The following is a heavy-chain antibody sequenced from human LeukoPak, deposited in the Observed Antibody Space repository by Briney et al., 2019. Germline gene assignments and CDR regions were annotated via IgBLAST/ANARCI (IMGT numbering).Heavy chain of an antibody. CDR3: ARDSSTSDAFDI. CDR2: IYYSGST. D-gene: IGHD2-2*01. J-gene: IGHJ3*02. Sequence: SETLSLTCTVSGGSISSHYWSWIRQPPGKGLEWIGNIYYSGSTNYNPSLKSRVTISVDTSKNQFSLKLSSVTAADTAVYYCARDSSTSDAFDIWGQGTMVTVSS. V-gene: IGHV4-59*11. CDR1: GGSISSHY.